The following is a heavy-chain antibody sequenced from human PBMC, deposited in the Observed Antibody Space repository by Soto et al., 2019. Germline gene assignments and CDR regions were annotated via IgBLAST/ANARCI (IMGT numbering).Heavy chain of an antibody. Sequence: PGGSLRLSCAASGFTFSDYYMSWIRQAPGKGLEWVSYISSSSSYTNYADSVKGRFTISRDNAKNSLYLQMNSLRAEDTAVYYCARMSVYSSSSLWFDPWGQGTLVTVSS. CDR3: ARMSVYSSSSLWFDP. D-gene: IGHD6-6*01. CDR1: GFTFSDYY. V-gene: IGHV3-11*06. J-gene: IGHJ5*02. CDR2: ISSSSSYT.